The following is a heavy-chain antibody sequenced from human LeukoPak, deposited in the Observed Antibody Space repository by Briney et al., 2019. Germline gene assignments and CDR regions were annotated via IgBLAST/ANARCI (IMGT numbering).Heavy chain of an antibody. J-gene: IGHJ4*02. CDR2: IYSGGST. D-gene: IGHD3-9*01. V-gene: IGHV3-53*01. Sequence: GGFLRLSCAASGFTVSSNYMSWVRQAPGKGLEWASVIYSGGSTYYADSVKGRFTISRDNSKNTLYLQMNSLKDEDTAVYYCTTSGVLTGYYLREFDYWGQGTLVTVSS. CDR1: GFTVSSNY. CDR3: TTSGVLTGYYLREFDY.